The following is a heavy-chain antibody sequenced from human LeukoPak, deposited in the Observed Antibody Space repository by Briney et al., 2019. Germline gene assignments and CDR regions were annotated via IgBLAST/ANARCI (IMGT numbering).Heavy chain of an antibody. CDR1: VGSISVTNW. Sequence: SGTLALTCGVSVGSISVTNWWGWVRQPPGQGLEWIGKISLRDLTNYNPSLRSRLTMSLDESKNQVSLNLTSVTAADTAVYYCSRESGPFSPFGFWGQGTLVSVHS. V-gene: IGHV4-4*02. J-gene: IGHJ4*02. CDR2: ISLRDLT. CDR3: SRESGPFSPFGF. D-gene: IGHD1-26*01.